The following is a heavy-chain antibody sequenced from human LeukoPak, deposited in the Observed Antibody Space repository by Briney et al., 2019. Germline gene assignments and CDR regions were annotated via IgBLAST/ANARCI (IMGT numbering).Heavy chain of an antibody. CDR2: ISAYNCNT. V-gene: IGHV1-18*04. Sequence: PGASVKVSCTASGYTFTSYGISWVRQAPGQGLEWMAWISAYNCNTNYAQKLQGRVTITTDTSTSTAYMELSSLRSDDTAVYYCAAVKESITMVRGVRNWFDPWGQGTLVTVSS. D-gene: IGHD3-10*01. J-gene: IGHJ5*02. CDR1: GYTFTSYG. CDR3: AAVKESITMVRGVRNWFDP.